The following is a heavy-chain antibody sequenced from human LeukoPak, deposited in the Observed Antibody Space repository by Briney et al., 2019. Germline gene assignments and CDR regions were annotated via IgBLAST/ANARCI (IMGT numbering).Heavy chain of an antibody. D-gene: IGHD4/OR15-4a*01. CDR3: ARDLTTGDPSY. Sequence: PGGSLRLSCEASGFTVSSNYMDWVRQAPGKGREWVSVIYSGGSTYYADSVKGRFTISRDNSKNTLYLQMNSLRAEDTAVYYCARDLTTGDPSYWGQGTLVTVSS. V-gene: IGHV3-66*01. CDR2: IYSGGST. J-gene: IGHJ4*02. CDR1: GFTVSSNY.